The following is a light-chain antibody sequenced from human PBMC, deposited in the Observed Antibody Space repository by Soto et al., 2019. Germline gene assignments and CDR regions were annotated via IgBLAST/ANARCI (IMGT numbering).Light chain of an antibody. CDR1: QSISSY. CDR2: DAS. Sequence: EIVMTQSPATLSVSPGERATPSCMGSQSISSYLAWYQQKPGQAPRLLIYDASSRATGIPARSSGSGSGTDFTLTISSLEPEDFAVYYCQQLTDWPPQWKFGQGTKVDIK. V-gene: IGKV3-11*01. CDR3: QQLTDWPPQWK. J-gene: IGKJ1*01.